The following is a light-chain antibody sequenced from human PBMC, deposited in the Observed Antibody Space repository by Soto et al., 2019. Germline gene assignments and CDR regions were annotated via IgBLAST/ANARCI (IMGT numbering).Light chain of an antibody. CDR1: SSDVGDYNY. J-gene: IGLJ1*01. CDR2: EVS. V-gene: IGLV2-8*01. Sequence: QSALTQPPSASGSLGQSVTISCTGTSSDVGDYNYVSWYQQHPGKAPKLMIYEVSKRPSGVHDRFSSSKSGNTASLTVSGLQAEDDADYSGSSYAGSNNFGVFGTGTKVTVL. CDR3: SSYAGSNNFGV.